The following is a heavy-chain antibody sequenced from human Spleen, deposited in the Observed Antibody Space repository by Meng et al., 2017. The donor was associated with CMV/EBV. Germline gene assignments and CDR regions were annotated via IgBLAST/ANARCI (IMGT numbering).Heavy chain of an antibody. D-gene: IGHD2-2*01. CDR1: GFTFSTYA. CDR3: ARERLYQPLWGDALDV. J-gene: IGHJ3*01. V-gene: IGHV3-23*01. Sequence: GESLKISCAASGFTFSTYAMTWVCQVPRKGLEWVSAISGGGDSTYYADSVKGRFTISRDNSKNTLYLQMNSLRAEDTAVYYCARERLYQPLWGDALDVWGQGTMVTVSS. CDR2: ISGGGDST.